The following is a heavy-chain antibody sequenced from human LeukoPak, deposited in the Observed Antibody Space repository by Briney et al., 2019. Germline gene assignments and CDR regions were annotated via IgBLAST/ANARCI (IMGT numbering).Heavy chain of an antibody. V-gene: IGHV4-34*01. CDR3: ARLHNGSARPY. CDR2: INHSGST. Sequence: PSETLSLTCAVYGGSFSGYYWSWIRQPPGKGLEWIGEINHSGSTNYNPSLKSRVTISVGTSKNQFSLKLSSVTAADTAVYYCARLHNGSARPYWGQGTLVAVSS. CDR1: GGSFSGYY. D-gene: IGHD3-10*01. J-gene: IGHJ4*02.